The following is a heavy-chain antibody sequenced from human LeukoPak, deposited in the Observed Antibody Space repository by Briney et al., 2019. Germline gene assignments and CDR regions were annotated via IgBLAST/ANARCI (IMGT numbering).Heavy chain of an antibody. CDR3: ARSSRGLILSEFGY. J-gene: IGHJ4*02. CDR2: INTDTGNP. V-gene: IGHV7-4-1*02. Sequence: GASVKVSCRASGYTFTRYAMNWVRQAPGQGLEWMGWINTDTGNPTYAQGVIGRFVFSLDTSVSTAYLQINSLKAEDTAVYYCARSSRGLILSEFGYWGQGTLVTVSS. D-gene: IGHD3-10*01. CDR1: GYTFTRYA.